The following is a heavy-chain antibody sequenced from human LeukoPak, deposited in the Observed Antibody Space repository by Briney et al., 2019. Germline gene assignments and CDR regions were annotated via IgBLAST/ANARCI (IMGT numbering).Heavy chain of an antibody. Sequence: GGSLGLSCTASGFTFGDYAMSWVRQAPGKGLEWVGFIRSKIYGGTPEYAASVKGRYTISRDDSKGIAYLQMNSLKTEDTAVYYCTRDQTPYYWGQGTLVTVSS. CDR1: GFTFGDYA. J-gene: IGHJ4*02. CDR2: IRSKIYGGTP. CDR3: TRDQTPYY. V-gene: IGHV3-49*04.